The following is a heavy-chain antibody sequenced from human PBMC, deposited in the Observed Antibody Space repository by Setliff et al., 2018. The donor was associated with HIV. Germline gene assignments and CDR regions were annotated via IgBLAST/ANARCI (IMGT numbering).Heavy chain of an antibody. CDR3: SRDVLTNNYYYYGMDV. CDR1: GFIFSDAW. V-gene: IGHV3-15*01. J-gene: IGHJ6*02. D-gene: IGHD4-4*01. Sequence: PGGSLRLSCAASGFIFSDAWMSWARQAPGKGLEWVGRIKSNSDGGTTDYAAPVKGRFTISRDDSKNTLYLQMNSLKTEDTAVYYCSRDVLTNNYYYYGMDVWGQGTTVTVSS. CDR2: IKSNSDGGTT.